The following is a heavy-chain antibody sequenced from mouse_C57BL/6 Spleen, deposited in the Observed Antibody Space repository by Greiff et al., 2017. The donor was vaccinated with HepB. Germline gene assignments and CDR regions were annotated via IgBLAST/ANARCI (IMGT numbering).Heavy chain of an antibody. CDR2: IDPSDSYT. CDR1: GYTFTSYW. CDR3: ARSQYFDV. Sequence: VQLQQSGAELVMPGASVKLSCKASGYTFTSYWMHWVKQRPGQGLEWIGEIDPSDSYTNYNQKFKGKSTLTVDKSSSTAYMQLSSLTSEDSAVYYCARSQYFDVWGTGTTVTVSS. V-gene: IGHV1-69*01. J-gene: IGHJ1*03.